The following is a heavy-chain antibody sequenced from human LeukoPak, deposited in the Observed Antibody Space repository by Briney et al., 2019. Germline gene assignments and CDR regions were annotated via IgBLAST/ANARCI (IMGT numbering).Heavy chain of an antibody. CDR1: GGSFSGYY. D-gene: IGHD3-10*01. Sequence: SETLSLTCAVYGGSFSGYYWSWIRQPPGKGLEWIGEINHSGSTNYNPSLKSRVTISVDTSKSQFSLKLSSVTAADTAVYYCGGRRYYGSGSYYYFDYWGQGTLVTVSS. J-gene: IGHJ4*02. CDR3: GGRRYYGSGSYYYFDY. V-gene: IGHV4-34*01. CDR2: INHSGST.